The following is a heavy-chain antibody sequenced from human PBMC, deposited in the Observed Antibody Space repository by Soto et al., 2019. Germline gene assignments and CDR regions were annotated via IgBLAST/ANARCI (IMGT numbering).Heavy chain of an antibody. CDR1: GGTFSSYS. CDR2: IIPIFGTA. J-gene: IGHJ6*02. V-gene: IGHV1-69*13. CDR3: ARGRASRPYYYYYGMDV. Sequence: SVNVSCKSSGGTFSSYSISWGRQAPGQGPEWMGGIIPIFGTANYAQKFRGRVTITADESTSTAYMELSSLRSEDTAVYYCARGRASRPYYYYYGMDVWGQGTTVTVSS.